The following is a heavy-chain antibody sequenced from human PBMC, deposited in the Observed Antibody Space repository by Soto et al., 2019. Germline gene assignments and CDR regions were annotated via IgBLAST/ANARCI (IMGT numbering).Heavy chain of an antibody. J-gene: IGHJ4*02. CDR3: TRAGGSYYFDF. Sequence: EVQLVESGGGLVQPGGSLRLSCAASGFTFRSLWMSWVRQTPGKGLEWVANIKHDGSDQYYLDSVKGRFTISRDNAKNSLYLQMNSLRDDDTAVYYCTRAGGSYYFDFWGQGTLVTVSA. D-gene: IGHD3-10*01. CDR1: GFTFRSLW. V-gene: IGHV3-7*01. CDR2: IKHDGSDQ.